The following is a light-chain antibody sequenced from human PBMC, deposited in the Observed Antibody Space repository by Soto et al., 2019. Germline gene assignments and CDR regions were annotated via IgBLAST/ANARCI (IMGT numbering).Light chain of an antibody. V-gene: IGKV1-39*01. J-gene: IGKJ1*01. Sequence: DIQMTQSPASLSASVGDRVTISCRASQSIGRNLNWYQQKPGKAHKLLIFTSSSLQSGVPSRFSGSGSGTYFIFTISNLQPEDFATYFCQQSYSTPPTFGLGTKVEIK. CDR1: QSIGRN. CDR3: QQSYSTPPT. CDR2: TSS.